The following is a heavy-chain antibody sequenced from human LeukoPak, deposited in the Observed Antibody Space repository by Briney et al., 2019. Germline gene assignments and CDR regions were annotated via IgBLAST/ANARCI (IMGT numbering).Heavy chain of an antibody. CDR2: IRGSGGDI. CDR1: GLAFRNYA. Sequence: GGSLRLSCVASGLAFRNYAMTWVRQAPGKGLEWVSVIRGSGGDIRYADPVKGRFTISRDNSVNTLYLQMNSLRAEDTAVYYCGKDPNGDYIGAFDFWGQGTMVTVSS. J-gene: IGHJ3*01. V-gene: IGHV3-23*01. D-gene: IGHD4-17*01. CDR3: GKDPNGDYIGAFDF.